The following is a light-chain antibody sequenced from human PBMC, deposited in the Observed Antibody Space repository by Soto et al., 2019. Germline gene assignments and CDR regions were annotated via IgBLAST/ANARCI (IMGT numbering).Light chain of an antibody. V-gene: IGKV3-15*01. Sequence: VMTQSPASLSVSPGERATLSCSASESVSSNLAWYQQKPGQGPRLLIYGASTRATGIPARFSGSGSGTEFTLTINSLQSEDFAVYYGQQYNNWPWTFGQGTKVDIK. CDR2: GAS. CDR3: QQYNNWPWT. J-gene: IGKJ1*01. CDR1: ESVSSN.